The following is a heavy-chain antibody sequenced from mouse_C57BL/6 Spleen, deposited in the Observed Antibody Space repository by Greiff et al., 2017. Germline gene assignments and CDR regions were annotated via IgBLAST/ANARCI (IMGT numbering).Heavy chain of an antibody. J-gene: IGHJ2*01. CDR2: INSDGGST. CDR3: ARAPYSNFYFDY. Sequence: EVKLMESGGGLVQPGESLKLSCESNEYEFPSHDMSWVRKTPEKRLELVAAINSDGGSTYYPDTMERRFIISRDNTMKALYLQMSSLRSEDTALYYCARAPYSNFYFDYWGQGTTLTVSS. V-gene: IGHV5-2*01. CDR1: EYEFPSHD. D-gene: IGHD2-5*01.